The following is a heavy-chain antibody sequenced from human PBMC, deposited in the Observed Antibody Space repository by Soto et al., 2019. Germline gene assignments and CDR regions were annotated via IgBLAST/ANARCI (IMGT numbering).Heavy chain of an antibody. V-gene: IGHV4-4*07. CDR1: GESISSYY. D-gene: IGHD1-1*01. CDR2: MYGSGST. Sequence: QVQLRESGPGLVKASETLSLTCTVSGESISSYYWSWIRQPAGKGLEWIGRMYGSGSTNYSPSLKIRVTMSVDTSKNQFSLKLSSVTAADTAVYYCARVLLERRHYFGMDVWGQGTTVTVSS. J-gene: IGHJ6*02. CDR3: ARVLLERRHYFGMDV.